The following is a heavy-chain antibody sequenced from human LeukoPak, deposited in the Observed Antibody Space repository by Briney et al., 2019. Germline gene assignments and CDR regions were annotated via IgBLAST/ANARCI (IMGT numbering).Heavy chain of an antibody. CDR1: GGSISSGSDY. J-gene: IGHJ4*02. D-gene: IGHD3-22*01. CDR2: IYTSGST. V-gene: IGHV4-61*02. CDR3: ASYDSSGYDSDY. Sequence: SQTLSLTCTVSGGSISSGSDYWSWIRQPAGKGLEWIGRIYTSGSTNYNPSLKSRVTMSVDTSKNQFSLKLSSVTAADTAVYYCASYDSSGYDSDYWGQGTLVTVSS.